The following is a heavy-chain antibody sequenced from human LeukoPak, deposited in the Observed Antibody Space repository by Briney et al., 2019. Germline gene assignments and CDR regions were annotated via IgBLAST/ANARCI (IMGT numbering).Heavy chain of an antibody. CDR3: ASSRDGYNEYYFDY. D-gene: IGHD5-24*01. J-gene: IGHJ4*02. CDR2: INHSGST. V-gene: IGHV4-34*01. Sequence: SETLSLTCAVYGGSFSGYYWSWIRQPPGKGLEWIGEINHSGSTNYNPSLKSRVTISVDTSKNQFSPKLSSVTAADTAVYYCASSRDGYNEYYFDYWGQGTLVTVSS. CDR1: GGSFSGYY.